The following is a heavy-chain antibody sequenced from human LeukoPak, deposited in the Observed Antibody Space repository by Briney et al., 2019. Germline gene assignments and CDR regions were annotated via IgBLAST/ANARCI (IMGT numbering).Heavy chain of an antibody. CDR3: AKAIEPRAAARPYGMDV. Sequence: GGSLRLSCAASGFTFDDYSKHWVRQGPGARLEWVSLICGDGNRIHYADSVKGRFTISRDNSKNSLYLQMNSLRTEDTALYYCAKAIEPRAAARPYGMDVWGQGTTVTVSS. V-gene: IGHV3-43*02. J-gene: IGHJ6*02. CDR1: GFTFDDYS. CDR2: ICGDGNRI. D-gene: IGHD6-13*01.